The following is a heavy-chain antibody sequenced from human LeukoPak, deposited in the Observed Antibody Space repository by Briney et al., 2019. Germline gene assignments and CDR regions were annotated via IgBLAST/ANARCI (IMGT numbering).Heavy chain of an antibody. CDR2: INPNSGGT. CDR1: GYTFTGYY. V-gene: IGHV1-2*02. CDR3: ARGEFLEWLLFHYYYYYMDV. J-gene: IGHJ6*03. D-gene: IGHD3-3*01. Sequence: EASVKVSCKASGYTFTGYYMHWVRQAPGQGLEWMGWINPNSGGTNYAQKFQGRVTMTRDTSISTAYMELSRLRSDDTAVYYCARGEFLEWLLFHYYYYYMDVWGKGTTVTVSS.